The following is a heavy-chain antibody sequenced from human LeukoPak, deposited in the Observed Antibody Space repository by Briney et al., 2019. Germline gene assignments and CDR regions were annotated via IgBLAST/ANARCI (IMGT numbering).Heavy chain of an antibody. CDR2: INHSGST. CDR1: GGSFSGYY. J-gene: IGHJ4*02. Sequence: PSETLSLTCAVYGGSFSGYYWSWIRQPPGKGLEWIGEINHSGSTNYNPSLRSRVTISVDTSKNQFSLKLSSVTAADTAVYYCARAVSGYQFESFDYWGQGTLVTVSS. D-gene: IGHD3-3*01. V-gene: IGHV4-34*01. CDR3: ARAVSGYQFESFDY.